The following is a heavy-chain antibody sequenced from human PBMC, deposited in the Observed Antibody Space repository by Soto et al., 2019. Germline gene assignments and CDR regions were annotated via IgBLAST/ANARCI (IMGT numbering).Heavy chain of an antibody. V-gene: IGHV3-21*01. CDR1: GFTFSSYS. CDR3: ARDHTSSDFWSGYPENFDY. D-gene: IGHD3-3*01. CDR2: ISSSSSYI. J-gene: IGHJ4*02. Sequence: GGSLRLSCAASGFTFSSYSMNWVRQAPGKGLEWVSSISSSSSYIYYADSVKGRFTISRDNAKNSLYLQMNSLRAEDTAVYYCARDHTSSDFWSGYPENFDYWGQGTLVTVSS.